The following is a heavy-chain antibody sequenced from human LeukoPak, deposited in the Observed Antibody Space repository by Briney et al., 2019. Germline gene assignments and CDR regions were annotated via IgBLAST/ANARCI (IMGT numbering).Heavy chain of an antibody. CDR2: ISSSGSTI. Sequence: PGGSLRLSCAASGFTFSSYEMNWVRQAPGKGLEWVSYISSSGSTIYYADSVKGRFTISRDNAKNSLYLQTNSLRAEDTAVYYCARGFGPYDSSGYYYPASRGANGDYWGQGTLVTVSS. D-gene: IGHD3-22*01. CDR3: ARGFGPYDSSGYYYPASRGANGDY. CDR1: GFTFSSYE. J-gene: IGHJ4*02. V-gene: IGHV3-48*03.